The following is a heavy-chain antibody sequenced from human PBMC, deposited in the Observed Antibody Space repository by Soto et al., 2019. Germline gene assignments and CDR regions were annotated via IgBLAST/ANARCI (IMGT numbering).Heavy chain of an antibody. CDR1: GFTFSNYA. CDR3: AKGSSGWYSPNYWYFDL. V-gene: IGHV3-23*01. D-gene: IGHD6-19*01. Sequence: VQLLESGGGLVQPGGSLRLSCAASGFTFSNYAMSWVRQAPGKGLEWVSAISAGGGSTYYADSVKGRFTISRDNSKNTLYLQMNSLRAEDTAVYYCAKGSSGWYSPNYWYFDLWGRGTLVTVSS. CDR2: ISAGGGST. J-gene: IGHJ2*01.